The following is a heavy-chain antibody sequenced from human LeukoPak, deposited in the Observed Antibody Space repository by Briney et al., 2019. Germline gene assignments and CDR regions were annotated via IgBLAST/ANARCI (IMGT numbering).Heavy chain of an antibody. CDR2: INPSGGST. J-gene: IGHJ4*02. CDR3: ATTSGYYFIFDY. V-gene: IGHV1-46*01. D-gene: IGHD3-22*01. CDR1: GYTFTSYY. Sequence: AASVKVSCKASGYTFTSYYMHWVRRAPGQGLEWMGIINPSGGSTSYAQKFQGRVTMTRDMSTSTVYMELSSLRSEDTAVYYCATTSGYYFIFDYWGQGTLVTVSS.